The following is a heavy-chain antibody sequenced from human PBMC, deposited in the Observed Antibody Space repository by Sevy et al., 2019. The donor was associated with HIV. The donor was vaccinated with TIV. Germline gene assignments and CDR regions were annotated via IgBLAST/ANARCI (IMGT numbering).Heavy chain of an antibody. CDR1: GFTFGDYA. J-gene: IGHJ6*02. Sequence: GGSLRLSCTASGFTFGDYAMSWVRQAPGKGLEWVGFIRSKAYGGTTEYAASVKGRFTISRDDSKSIAYLQMNSLKTEDTAVYYCTRDSEATYYDFWSGYYRGMNYYYYGMDVWGQGTTVTVSS. V-gene: IGHV3-49*04. CDR2: IRSKAYGGTT. CDR3: TRDSEATYYDFWSGYYRGMNYYYYGMDV. D-gene: IGHD3-3*01.